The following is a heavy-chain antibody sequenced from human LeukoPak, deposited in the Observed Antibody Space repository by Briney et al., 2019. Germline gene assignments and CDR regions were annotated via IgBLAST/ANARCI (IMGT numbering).Heavy chain of an antibody. CDR2: INPNGGGT. V-gene: IGHV1-2*02. CDR1: GYTFTGYY. Sequence: ASVKVSCKASGYTFTGYYMHWVRQAPGQGLEWMGWINPNGGGTNYAQKFQGRVTMTRDTSISTAYMELSRLRSDDTAVYYCARDRDYGDYLNWFDPWGQGTLVTVSS. D-gene: IGHD4-17*01. J-gene: IGHJ5*02. CDR3: ARDRDYGDYLNWFDP.